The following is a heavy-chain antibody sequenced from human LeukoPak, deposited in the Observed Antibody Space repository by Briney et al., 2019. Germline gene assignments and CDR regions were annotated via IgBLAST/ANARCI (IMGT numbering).Heavy chain of an antibody. V-gene: IGHV4-59*01. CDR2: IYYSGST. J-gene: IGHJ5*02. Sequence: PSETLSLTCTVSGGSISSYYWSWIRQPPGKGLEWIGYIYYSGSTKYNPSLKSRVTISVDTSKNQFSLKLSSVTAADTAVYYCARLVPAAWWFDPWGQGTLVTVSS. D-gene: IGHD2-2*01. CDR1: GGSISSYY. CDR3: ARLVPAAWWFDP.